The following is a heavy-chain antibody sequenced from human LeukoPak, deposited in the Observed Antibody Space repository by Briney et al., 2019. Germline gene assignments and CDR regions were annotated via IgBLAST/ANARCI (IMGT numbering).Heavy chain of an antibody. CDR2: IYYSGST. Sequence: PSETLSLTCTVSGASLINYCWSWIRQPPGKGLEWIGYIYYSGSTDYNPSLESRVTISVDTSKNQFSLKLRSVTAADTAVYYCARKNGYFDYWGQGSLVTVSS. CDR3: ARKNGYFDY. CDR1: GASLINYC. D-gene: IGHD1-1*01. V-gene: IGHV4-59*01. J-gene: IGHJ4*02.